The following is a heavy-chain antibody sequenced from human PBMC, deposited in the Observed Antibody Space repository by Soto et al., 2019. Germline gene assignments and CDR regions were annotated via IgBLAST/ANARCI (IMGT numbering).Heavy chain of an antibody. Sequence: GESLKISCEASGYGFANYWIGWVRQKPGKGLEWMGIIYPGDSDTRYSPSFQGHVTISADKSITTAYLQWSSLKASDTAMYYCARLSGHVGATVMDYWGQGTLVTVSS. CDR2: IYPGDSDT. D-gene: IGHD1-26*01. J-gene: IGHJ4*02. CDR3: ARLSGHVGATVMDY. V-gene: IGHV5-51*01. CDR1: GYGFANYW.